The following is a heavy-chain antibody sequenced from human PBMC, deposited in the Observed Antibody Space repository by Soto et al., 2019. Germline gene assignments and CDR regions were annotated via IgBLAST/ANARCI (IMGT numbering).Heavy chain of an antibody. D-gene: IGHD3-16*01. CDR3: AGGGRRSPGMDG. Sequence: QVQLQESGPGLVKPSQTLSLTCTVSGGSISSGGYYWSWIRQHPGKGLEWIGYIYYSGSTYYNPSPKSRVTIAVGPAKDPFSLKVSPFTAADPAGYYCAGGGRRSPGMDGWGQGTTVTVSS. V-gene: IGHV4-31*03. CDR1: GGSISSGGYY. CDR2: IYYSGST. J-gene: IGHJ6*02.